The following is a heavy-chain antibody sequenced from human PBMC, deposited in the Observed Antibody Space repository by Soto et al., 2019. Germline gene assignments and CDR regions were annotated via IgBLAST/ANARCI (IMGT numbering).Heavy chain of an antibody. J-gene: IGHJ6*02. CDR3: AREGAIEMATTPKEIPLTYYYYYGMDV. Sequence: GGSLRLSCAASGFTFSSYGMHWVRQAPGKGLEWVAVIWYDGSNKYYADSVKGRFTISRDNSKNTVYLQMNSLRAEDTAVYYCAREGAIEMATTPKEIPLTYYYYYGMDVWGQGTTVTVSS. D-gene: IGHD1-1*01. V-gene: IGHV3-33*01. CDR2: IWYDGSNK. CDR1: GFTFSSYG.